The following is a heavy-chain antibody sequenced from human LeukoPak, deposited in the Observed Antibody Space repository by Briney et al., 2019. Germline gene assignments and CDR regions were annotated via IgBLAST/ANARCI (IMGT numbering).Heavy chain of an antibody. Sequence: SETLSLTCAVYGGSFSGYYWSWIRQPPGKGLEWIGSIYHSGSTYYNPSLKSRVTISVDTSKNQFSLKLSSVTAADTAVYYCARGYSLITGTLGFDYWGQGTLVTVSS. V-gene: IGHV4-34*01. CDR3: ARGYSLITGTLGFDY. J-gene: IGHJ4*02. CDR2: IYHSGST. D-gene: IGHD1-20*01. CDR1: GGSFSGYY.